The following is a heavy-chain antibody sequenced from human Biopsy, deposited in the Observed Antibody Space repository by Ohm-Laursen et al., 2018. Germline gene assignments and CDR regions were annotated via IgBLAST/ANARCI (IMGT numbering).Heavy chain of an antibody. V-gene: IGHV4-4*07. D-gene: IGHD3-22*01. CDR1: GGDINNYY. J-gene: IGHJ3*01. CDR2: IYPGGST. Sequence: PGTLSLTCNVSGGDINNYYWSWIRQPAGKGLEWIGRIYPGGSTNYNPSLKSRATMPVDTSKKQLSLRLRSVTAADTAMYYCASVVLGPTNDAFDLWGQGTMVVVSS. CDR3: ASVVLGPTNDAFDL.